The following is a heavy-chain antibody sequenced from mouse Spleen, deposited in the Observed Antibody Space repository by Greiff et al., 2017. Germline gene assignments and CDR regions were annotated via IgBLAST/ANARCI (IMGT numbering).Heavy chain of an antibody. V-gene: IGHV5-9*01. Sequence: EVNVLESGGGLVKPGGSLKLSCAASGFTFSSYTMSWVRQTPEKRLEWVATISGGGGNTYYPDSVKGRFTISRDNAKNTLYLQISSLRSEDTALYYCARRTSSFDYWGQGTTLTVSS. CDR3: ARRTSSFDY. CDR1: GFTFSSYT. J-gene: IGHJ2*01. CDR2: ISGGGGNT.